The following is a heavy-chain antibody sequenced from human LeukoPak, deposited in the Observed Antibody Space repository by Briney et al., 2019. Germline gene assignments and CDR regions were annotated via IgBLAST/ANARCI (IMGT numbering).Heavy chain of an antibody. Sequence: PSETLSLTCTVSGGSISSSSYYWGWIRQPPGKGLEWIGSVYYSGSTYYHPSLKSRVTISVDTSKGQFSLKLNSLTAADTAVYYCARLSLVAGSVDYWGQGTLVTVSS. V-gene: IGHV4-39*01. CDR1: GGSISSSSYY. CDR3: ARLSLVAGSVDY. CDR2: VYYSGST. D-gene: IGHD6-19*01. J-gene: IGHJ4*02.